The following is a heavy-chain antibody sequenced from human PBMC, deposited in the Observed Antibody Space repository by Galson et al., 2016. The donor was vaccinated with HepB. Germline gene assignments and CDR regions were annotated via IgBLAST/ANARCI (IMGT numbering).Heavy chain of an antibody. J-gene: IGHJ4*02. CDR2: INADGTT. Sequence: SLRLSCAVSGFTVSNHYISWVRQAPGKGLEWVSIINADGTTDYRDSVKGRFTISRDNSKTTVYLQMNTLRAGDTAFYYCVRYSGLSSAVAGDNYWGQGTLVTVSS. V-gene: IGHV3-53*01. CDR3: VRYSGLSSAVAGDNY. D-gene: IGHD6-19*01. CDR1: GFTVSNHY.